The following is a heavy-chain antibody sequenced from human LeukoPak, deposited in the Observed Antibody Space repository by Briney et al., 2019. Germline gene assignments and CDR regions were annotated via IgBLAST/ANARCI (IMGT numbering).Heavy chain of an antibody. CDR2: IYPYDSET. V-gene: IGHV5-51*01. Sequence: GESLKISCKLSEYSFGTWIGWVRQMPGKGLEWMGIIYPYDSETRYSPSFQGQVTISVDTSISTAYLQWSSLKASDTAMYYCARAGRGPNYYGMDVWAKGPRSPSP. D-gene: IGHD3-10*01. J-gene: IGHJ6*02. CDR3: ARAGRGPNYYGMDV. CDR1: EYSFGTW.